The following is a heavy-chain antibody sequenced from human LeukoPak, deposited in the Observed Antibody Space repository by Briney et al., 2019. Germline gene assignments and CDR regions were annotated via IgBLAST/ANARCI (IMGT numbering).Heavy chain of an antibody. CDR1: GFTFSSYS. Sequence: GGSLRLSCAASGFTFSSYSMNWVRQAPGKGLEWVSSISSSRSYIYYADAVKGRFTISRDNAKNSLYLQMNSLRAEDTAVYYCARDPGVPAALGWFDPWGQGTLVTVSS. CDR3: ARDPGVPAALGWFDP. V-gene: IGHV3-21*01. J-gene: IGHJ5*02. D-gene: IGHD2-2*01. CDR2: ISSSRSYI.